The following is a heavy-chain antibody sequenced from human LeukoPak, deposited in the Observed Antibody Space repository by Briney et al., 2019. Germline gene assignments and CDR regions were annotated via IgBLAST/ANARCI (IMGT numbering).Heavy chain of an antibody. V-gene: IGHV3-30*04. CDR3: ARESRYYFDY. D-gene: IGHD6-13*01. CDR2: ISYDGSNK. Sequence: GGSLRLSCAASGFTFSSYAMHWVRQAPGKGLEWVAVISYDGSNKYYADSVKGRFTISRDNCKNTLYLQMNSLRAEDTAVYYCARESRYYFDYWGQGTLVTVSS. J-gene: IGHJ4*02. CDR1: GFTFSSYA.